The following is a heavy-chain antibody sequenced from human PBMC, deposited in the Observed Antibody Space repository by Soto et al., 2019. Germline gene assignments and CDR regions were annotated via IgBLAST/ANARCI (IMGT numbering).Heavy chain of an antibody. Sequence: PSQTLSLTCAISGDSVSSNSAAWNWVRQSPSRGLEWLGRTYYRSKWYDDYAVSVKSRITINPDTSKNQFSLHLNSVTPEDTAAYYCARGAGRGYCSGNTCYSPYNYYGMDVWGQGTTVTVSS. CDR1: GDSVSSNSAA. D-gene: IGHD2-15*01. V-gene: IGHV6-1*01. CDR2: TYYRSKWYD. CDR3: ARGAGRGYCSGNTCYSPYNYYGMDV. J-gene: IGHJ6*02.